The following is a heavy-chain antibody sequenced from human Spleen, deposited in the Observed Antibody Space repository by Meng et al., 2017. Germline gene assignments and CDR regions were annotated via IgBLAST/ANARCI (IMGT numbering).Heavy chain of an antibody. CDR3: ALTFRRRWYQHFEY. Sequence: LEPAVREPMQPPTLTSLSCAFYGGSSGGCFWCILHQPPKTVLGCIGEFSHDGSTNYTPPQKRRVIISVDTTKNLVSMKLSMEPAANTAVYYCALTFRRRWYQHFEYWGQGTLVTVSS. CDR1: GGSSGGCF. D-gene: IGHD4-23*01. J-gene: IGHJ4*02. V-gene: IGHV4-34*01. CDR2: FSHDGST.